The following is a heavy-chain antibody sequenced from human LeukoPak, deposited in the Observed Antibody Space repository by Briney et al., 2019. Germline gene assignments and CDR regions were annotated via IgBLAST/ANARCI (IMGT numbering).Heavy chain of an antibody. CDR3: ARGGYSSGWYLGAFDI. CDR1: GYSFTSYW. CDR2: IYPGDSDT. V-gene: IGHV5-51*01. Sequence: GESLKISCKGSGYSFTSYWIGWVRQMPGKGLEWMGIIYPGDSDTRYSPSFQGQVTISADKSISPAYLQWSSLKASDTAMYYCARGGYSSGWYLGAFDIWGQGTMVTVSS. D-gene: IGHD6-19*01. J-gene: IGHJ3*02.